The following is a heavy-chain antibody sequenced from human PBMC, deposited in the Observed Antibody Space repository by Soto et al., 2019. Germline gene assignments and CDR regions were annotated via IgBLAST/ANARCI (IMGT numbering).Heavy chain of an antibody. V-gene: IGHV4-31*03. CDR3: ARVSRFGSPYYFDY. J-gene: IGHJ4*02. CDR1: GGSISSGGYY. CDR2: IYYSGST. Sequence: SETLSLTCTVSGGSISSGGYYWSWIRQHPGKGLEWIEYIYYSGSTYYNPSLKSRVAISVDTSKNQFSLKLSSVTAADTAVYYCARVSRFGSPYYFDYWGQGTLVPVSS. D-gene: IGHD3-16*01.